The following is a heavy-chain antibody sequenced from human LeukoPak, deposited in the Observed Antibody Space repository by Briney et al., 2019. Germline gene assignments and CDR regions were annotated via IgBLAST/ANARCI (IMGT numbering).Heavy chain of an antibody. CDR1: VGTFSSYA. V-gene: IGHV1-69*10. CDR2: IIPILGIA. J-gene: IGHJ4*02. Sequence: ASVKVSCEASVGTFSSYAISSVRQAPGQGLEWMGRIIPILGIANYAQKFQGRVTITADKSTSTAYMELSSRRSEGTAVYYCARGSVVTPLDYWGQGTLVTVSS. D-gene: IGHD4-23*01. CDR3: ARGSVVTPLDY.